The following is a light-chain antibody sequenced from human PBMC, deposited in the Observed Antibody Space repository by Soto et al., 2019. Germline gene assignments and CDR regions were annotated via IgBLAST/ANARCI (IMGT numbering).Light chain of an antibody. V-gene: IGKV3-15*01. CDR1: QSVSSN. CDR3: QQYNSWPPFT. Sequence: EIVLTQSPATLSLSPGERATLSCRASQSVSSNLAWYQQKPGQAPRLLIYGASTRATGVPARFSGSGSGTEFTLTISSLQSEDSAVYSCQQYNSWPPFTFGQGTKVEIK. J-gene: IGKJ2*01. CDR2: GAS.